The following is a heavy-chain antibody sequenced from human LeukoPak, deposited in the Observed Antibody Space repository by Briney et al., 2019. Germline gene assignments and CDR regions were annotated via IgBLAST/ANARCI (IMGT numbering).Heavy chain of an antibody. V-gene: IGHV3-21*01. D-gene: IGHD2-2*01. CDR2: ISSSSSYI. J-gene: IGHJ4*02. CDR3: ARDYACSSTSCHFDY. Sequence: GGSLRLSCAASGFTFSSYSMNWVRQAPGKGLEWVSSISSSSSYIYYADSVKGRFTISRDNAKNSLYLQMNSLRAEDTAVYYCARDYACSSTSCHFDYWGQGTLVTVSS. CDR1: GFTFSSYS.